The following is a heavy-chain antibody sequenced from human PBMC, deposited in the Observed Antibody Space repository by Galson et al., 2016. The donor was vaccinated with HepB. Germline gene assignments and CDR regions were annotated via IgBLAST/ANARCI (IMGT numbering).Heavy chain of an antibody. J-gene: IGHJ5*02. CDR3: SRFYKYYDIVTDYSVYNWFDA. CDR2: TYHSGST. CDR1: GASIRSISYY. Sequence: SETLSLTCSVSGASIRSISYYWAWIRQPPGKGLEWIGSTYHSGSTYYNPSPKSRVTISIDTSKNQFSLQVSSVTAADTAIYYCSRFYKYYDIVTDYSVYNWFDAWGQGTLVTVSS. D-gene: IGHD3-9*01. V-gene: IGHV4-39*01.